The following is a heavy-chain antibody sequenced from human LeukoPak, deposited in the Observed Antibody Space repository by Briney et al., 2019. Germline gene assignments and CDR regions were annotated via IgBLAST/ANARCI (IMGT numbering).Heavy chain of an antibody. CDR3: ASRAASVTLGY. D-gene: IGHD2-15*01. J-gene: IGHJ4*02. Sequence: ASVRVSCKASGYTFSGYQVHWLREAPGQGLEWMGRMNPSSGVTNYAQKFQGRVTMTRDTSINTAYLDLSALKSDDTAVYYCASRAASVTLGYWGQGTLVTVSS. CDR2: MNPSSGVT. CDR1: GYTFSGYQ. V-gene: IGHV1-2*06.